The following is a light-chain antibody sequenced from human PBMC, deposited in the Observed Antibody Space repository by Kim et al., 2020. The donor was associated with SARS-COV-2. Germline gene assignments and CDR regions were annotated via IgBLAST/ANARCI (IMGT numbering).Light chain of an antibody. J-gene: IGKJ1*01. V-gene: IGKV6-21*01. Sequence: VTPKDKVTITCRASQSLGSNLHGYQKKPDQSPKLRIKYASQSFSGAPSRFSGSGSGTDFTLTINSLEAEDAATYYCHQTSSLPRTFGQGTKVDIK. CDR3: HQTSSLPRT. CDR2: YAS. CDR1: QSLGSN.